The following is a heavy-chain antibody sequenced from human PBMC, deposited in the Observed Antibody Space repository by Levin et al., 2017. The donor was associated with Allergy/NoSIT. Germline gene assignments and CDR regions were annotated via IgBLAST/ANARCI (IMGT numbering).Heavy chain of an antibody. CDR1: GGSFSGYY. V-gene: IGHV4-34*01. D-gene: IGHD2-15*01. J-gene: IGHJ5*02. CDR3: ARGRPSFGIVVVVAANWFDP. CDR2: INHSGST. Sequence: SETLSLTCAVYGGSFSGYYWSWIRQPPGKGLEWIGEINHSGSTNYNPSLKSRVTISVDTSKNQFSLKLSSVTAADTAVYYCARGRPSFGIVVVVAANWFDPWGQGTLVTVSS.